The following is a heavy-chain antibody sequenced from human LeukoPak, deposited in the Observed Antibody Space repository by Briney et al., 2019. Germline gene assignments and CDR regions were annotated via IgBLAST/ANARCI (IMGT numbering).Heavy chain of an antibody. D-gene: IGHD3-16*02. V-gene: IGHV3-74*01. CDR1: GFTFSSYW. J-gene: IGHJ4*02. CDR2: VNNDGSST. CDR3: ATRALRLGELSPLDY. Sequence: GGSLRLSCAASGFTFSSYWMHWVRQAPGKGLVWVSRVNNDGSSTIYADSVKGRFTISRDNAKNTLYLQMNSLRAEDTAVYYCATRALRLGELSPLDYWGQGTLVTVSS.